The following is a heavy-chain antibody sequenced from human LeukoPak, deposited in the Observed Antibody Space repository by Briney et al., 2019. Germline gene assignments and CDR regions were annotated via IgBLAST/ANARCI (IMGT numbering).Heavy chain of an antibody. D-gene: IGHD3-22*01. J-gene: IGHJ5*02. CDR3: ARGAYYYDSSGYYYDWFDP. V-gene: IGHV1-2*02. Sequence: ASVKVSCKASGYTFTGYYMHWVRQAPGQGLEWMGWINPNSGGTNYAQKFQGRVTMTRDTSISTAYTELSRLRSDDTAVYYCARGAYYYDSSGYYYDWFDPWGQGTLVTVSS. CDR2: INPNSGGT. CDR1: GYTFTGYY.